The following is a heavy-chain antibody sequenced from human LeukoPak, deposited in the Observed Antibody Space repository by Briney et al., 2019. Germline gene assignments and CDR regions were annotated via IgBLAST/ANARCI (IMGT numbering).Heavy chain of an antibody. J-gene: IGHJ4*02. D-gene: IGHD6-19*01. CDR1: GYTFSSYD. CDR2: MRPNKGNT. CDR3: ARGPPESTSSAY. V-gene: IGHV1-8*01. Sequence: GASVKVSCKASGYTFSSYDVNWVRQAAGQGLEWIGWMRPNKGNTGYAQKFQDRVTMTRDTSINTAYMELRSLTSEDTAVCYCARGPPESTSSAYWRQGTLVTISS.